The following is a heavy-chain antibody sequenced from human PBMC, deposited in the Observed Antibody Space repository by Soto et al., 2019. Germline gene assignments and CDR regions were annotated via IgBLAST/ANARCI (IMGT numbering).Heavy chain of an antibody. CDR3: AGSDYGSGFDP. CDR2: SYHSGST. CDR1: GGSINSAGHS. D-gene: IGHD3-10*01. J-gene: IGHJ5*02. V-gene: IGHV4-30-2*06. Sequence: SETLSLTCTVSGGSINSAGHSWGWVRQSPGKGLEWIGYSYHSGSTYYNPSLKSRVTISVDRSKNQFSLKLSSVTAADTAVYYCAGSDYGSGFDPWGQGTLVTVSS.